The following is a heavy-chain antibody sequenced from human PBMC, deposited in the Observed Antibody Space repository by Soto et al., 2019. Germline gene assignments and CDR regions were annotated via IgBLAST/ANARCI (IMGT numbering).Heavy chain of an antibody. CDR3: ARADYYGSGSYLSLFDP. Sequence: GGSLRLSCAASGFTFSSYWMHWVRQAPGKGLVWVSRINSDGSSTSYADSVKGRFTISRDNAKNTLYLQMNSLRAEDTAVYYCARADYYGSGSYLSLFDPWGQGTLVTVSS. CDR2: INSDGSST. CDR1: GFTFSSYW. D-gene: IGHD3-10*01. V-gene: IGHV3-74*01. J-gene: IGHJ5*02.